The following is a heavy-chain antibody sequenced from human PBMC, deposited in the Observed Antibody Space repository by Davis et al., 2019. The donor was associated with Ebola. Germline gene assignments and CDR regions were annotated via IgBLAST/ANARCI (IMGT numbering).Heavy chain of an antibody. D-gene: IGHD2-21*01. CDR1: GDSISSSNW. CDR2: IYHSGST. V-gene: IGHV4-4*02. CDR3: ARVNVEVPTVPLDY. J-gene: IGHJ4*02. Sequence: MPSETLSLTCAVSGDSISSSNWWGWVRQPPGKGLEWIGEIYHSGSTNYNPSLKSRVTISVDTSKNQFSLKLSSVTAADTAVYYCARVNVEVPTVPLDYWGQGVLVTVSS.